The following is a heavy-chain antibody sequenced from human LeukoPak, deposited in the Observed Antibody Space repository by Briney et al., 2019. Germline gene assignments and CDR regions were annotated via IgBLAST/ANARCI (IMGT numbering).Heavy chain of an antibody. CDR1: GYTFTGYY. J-gene: IGHJ4*02. Sequence: ASVTVSFKASGYTFTGYYMHWVGPAPGQGLEWMGWINPNSGGTNYAQKFQGRVTMTRDTSISTAYMELSRLRSDDTAVYYCAVGRTTIDYWGQGTLVTVSS. CDR3: AVGRTTIDY. D-gene: IGHD4-17*01. CDR2: INPNSGGT. V-gene: IGHV1-2*02.